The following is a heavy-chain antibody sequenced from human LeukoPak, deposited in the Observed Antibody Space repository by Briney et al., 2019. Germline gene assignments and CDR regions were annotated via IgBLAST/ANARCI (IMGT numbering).Heavy chain of an antibody. V-gene: IGHV3-21*01. Sequence: GGSLRLSCAASGFTFSSYSMNWVRQAPGKGLEWVSSISSSSSYIYYADSVKGRFTISRDNVKNSLYLQMNSLRAEDTAVYYCASLVNYYDSSGSDYWGQGTLVTVSS. CDR2: ISSSSSYI. J-gene: IGHJ4*02. CDR1: GFTFSSYS. CDR3: ASLVNYYDSSGSDY. D-gene: IGHD3-22*01.